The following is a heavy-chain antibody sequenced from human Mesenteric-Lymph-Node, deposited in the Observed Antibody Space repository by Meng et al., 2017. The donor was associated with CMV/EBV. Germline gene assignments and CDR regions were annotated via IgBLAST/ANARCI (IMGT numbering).Heavy chain of an antibody. D-gene: IGHD3-16*02. V-gene: IGHV3-30*02. Sequence: GGSLRLSCAASGFTFSSYGMHWVRQAPGKGLEWVAFIRYDGSNKYYADSVKGRFTISRDNSKNTLYLQMNSLRAEDTAVYYCARSPEGSYLYYYYYGMDVWGQGTTVTVSS. CDR1: GFTFSSYG. CDR3: ARSPEGSYLYYYYYGMDV. J-gene: IGHJ6*02. CDR2: IRYDGSNK.